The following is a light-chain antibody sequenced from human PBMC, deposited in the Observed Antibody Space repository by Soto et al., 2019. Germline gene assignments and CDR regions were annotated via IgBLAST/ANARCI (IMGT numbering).Light chain of an antibody. CDR3: QQYNSYWT. Sequence: DIQMSQSPSTLSATVGDRVTITCRASQSIGRWLAWYQQKPGKAPKVLIYDASTLKSGVPSRFSGSGSGTDFTLTISSLQPDDFAIYYCQQYNSYWTSGQRTKVAIK. CDR2: DAS. CDR1: QSIGRW. V-gene: IGKV1-5*01. J-gene: IGKJ1*01.